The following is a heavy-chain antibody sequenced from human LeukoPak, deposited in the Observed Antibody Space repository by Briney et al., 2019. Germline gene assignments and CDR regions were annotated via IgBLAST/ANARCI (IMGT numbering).Heavy chain of an antibody. CDR1: GFAFGSYW. CDR2: INNEGSSI. CDR3: AREIAATGTVLDY. D-gene: IGHD6-13*01. Sequence: GGSLRLSCAASGFAFGSYWMHWVRQAPGKGLVWVSRINNEGSSITYADSVKGRFTISRDNAKNTLYLQMNNLGAEDTAVYYCAREIAATGTVLDYWGQGSLVTVSS. J-gene: IGHJ4*02. V-gene: IGHV3-74*01.